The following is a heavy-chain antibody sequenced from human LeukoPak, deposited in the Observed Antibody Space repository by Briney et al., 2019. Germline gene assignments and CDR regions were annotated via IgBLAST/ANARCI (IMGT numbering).Heavy chain of an antibody. CDR2: IIPIFGIA. J-gene: IGHJ4*02. D-gene: IGHD5-12*01. CDR1: GGTFSSYA. V-gene: IGHV1-69*04. CDR3: ARESRSGYDWDY. Sequence: SVKVFCKASGGTFSSYAISWVRQAPGQGLEWMGRIIPIFGIANYAQKFQGRVTITADKSTSTAYMELSSLRSEDTAVYYCARESRSGYDWDYWGQGTLVTVSS.